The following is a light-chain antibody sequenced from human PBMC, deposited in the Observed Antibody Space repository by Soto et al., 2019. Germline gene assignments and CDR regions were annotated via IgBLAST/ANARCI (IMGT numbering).Light chain of an antibody. CDR2: AAS. CDR1: QSISSY. CDR3: QQSYSTPPLT. V-gene: IGKV1-39*01. Sequence: DIQMTQSPSSLSASVGDRVTITCRASQSISSYLNWYQQKPGKAPKLLLYAASSLQSGVPSRFSGSGSGTDFTLTISSLQPEDVATYYCQQSYSTPPLTFGGGTKVEIK. J-gene: IGKJ4*01.